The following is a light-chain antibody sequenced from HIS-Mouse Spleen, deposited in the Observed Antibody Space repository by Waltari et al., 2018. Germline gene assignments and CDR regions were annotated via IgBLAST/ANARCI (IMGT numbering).Light chain of an antibody. Sequence: QSALTQPASVSGSPGQAITIPCTGTSSDVVGYNYVPWYQQHPGKAPKLMIYDVSNRPSGVSNRFSGSKSGNTASLTISGLQAEDEADYYCSSYTSSSTEVFGGGTKLTVL. CDR3: SSYTSSSTEV. V-gene: IGLV2-14*03. J-gene: IGLJ2*01. CDR1: SSDVVGYNY. CDR2: DVS.